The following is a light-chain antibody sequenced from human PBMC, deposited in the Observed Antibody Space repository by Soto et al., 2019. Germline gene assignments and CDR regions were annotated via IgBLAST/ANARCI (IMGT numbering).Light chain of an antibody. CDR3: QQSYSIPWT. J-gene: IGKJ1*01. CDR1: QSISSY. V-gene: IGKV1-39*01. Sequence: DIQMTQSPSSLSASVGDRVTITCRASQSISSYLNWYQQKPGKAPKVLIYAASSLQSGIPSRLSGSGSGTDFTLTISSLQPEDFATYYCQQSYSIPWTFGQGTKVDI. CDR2: AAS.